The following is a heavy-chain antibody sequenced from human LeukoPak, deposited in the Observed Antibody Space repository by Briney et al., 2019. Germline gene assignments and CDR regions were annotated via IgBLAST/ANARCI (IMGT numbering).Heavy chain of an antibody. CDR3: ARDSGGFDP. CDR2: IRSSSTYI. J-gene: IGHJ5*02. D-gene: IGHD3-10*01. CDR1: GFTFGSYS. V-gene: IGHV3-21*01. Sequence: PGGSLRLSCAASGFTFGSYSMNWVRQAPGKGLEWVSFIRSSSTYISYSDSVKGRFTISRDNANNSLYLQMNSLRAEDTAVYYCARDSGGFDPWGQGTLVTVSS.